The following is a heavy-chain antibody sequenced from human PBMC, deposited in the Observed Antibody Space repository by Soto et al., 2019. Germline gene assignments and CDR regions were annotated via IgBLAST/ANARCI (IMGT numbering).Heavy chain of an antibody. CDR2: IHSSGST. J-gene: IGHJ5*02. D-gene: IGHD6-13*01. CDR3: ARDQGVAAAGITWFDP. Sequence: SETLSLTCTVSGGSISSYHWSWIRQPAGKGLEWIGHIHSSGSTNYNPSLKSRVTMSVDTSKNQFSLRLMSLTAADTAVYYCARDQGVAAAGITWFDPWGQGSLVTVSS. CDR1: GGSISSYH. V-gene: IGHV4-4*07.